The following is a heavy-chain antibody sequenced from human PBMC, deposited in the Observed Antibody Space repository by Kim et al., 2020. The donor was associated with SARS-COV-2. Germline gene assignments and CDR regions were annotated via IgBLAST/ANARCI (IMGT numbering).Heavy chain of an antibody. Sequence: ASVKVSCKASGYTFTGYYMHWVRQAPGQGLEWMGWINPNSGGTNYAQKFQGRVTMTRDTSISTAYMELSRLRSDDTAVYYCAREFEEQQLGDYWGQGTLVTVSS. CDR1: GYTFTGYY. J-gene: IGHJ4*02. CDR3: AREFEEQQLGDY. D-gene: IGHD6-13*01. CDR2: INPNSGGT. V-gene: IGHV1-2*02.